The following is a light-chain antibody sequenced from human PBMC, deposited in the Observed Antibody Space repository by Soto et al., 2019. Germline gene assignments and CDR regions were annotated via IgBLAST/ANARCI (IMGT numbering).Light chain of an antibody. CDR3: QQYNSYRWT. Sequence: IQMTQSPSTLSASVGDRVTITCRASQSISSWLAWYQQKPGKAPKLLIYKASSLESGVPSRFSGSGSGTEFTLTISSLQPDDFATYYCQQYNSYRWTFGQGTKVDI. CDR1: QSISSW. CDR2: KAS. J-gene: IGKJ1*01. V-gene: IGKV1-5*03.